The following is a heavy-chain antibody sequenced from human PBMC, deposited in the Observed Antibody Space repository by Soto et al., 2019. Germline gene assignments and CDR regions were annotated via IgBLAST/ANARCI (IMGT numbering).Heavy chain of an antibody. CDR2: ISYDGSNK. CDR1: GFTFSSYG. V-gene: IGHV3-30*18. D-gene: IGHD3-3*01. J-gene: IGHJ4*02. CDR3: AKESDFWSGYPPDY. Sequence: LRLSCAASGFTFSSYGMHWVRQAPGKGLEWVAVISYDGSNKYYADSVKGRFTISRDNSKNTLYLQMNSLRAEDTAVYYCAKESDFWSGYPPDYWGQGTLVTVSS.